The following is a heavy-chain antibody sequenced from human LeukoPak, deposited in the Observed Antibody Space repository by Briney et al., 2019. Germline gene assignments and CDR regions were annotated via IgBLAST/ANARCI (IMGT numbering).Heavy chain of an antibody. J-gene: IGHJ4*02. CDR2: IYYTGST. V-gene: IGHV4-31*03. CDR1: GGSISNGAYY. Sequence: PSQTLSLTCTVSGGSISNGAYYWSWIRQHLGKGLEWIGYIYYTGSTYYNPSLKSRVTMSLDTSKNQFSLNLSSVTAADTAVYYCARYAWYFDYWGQGTLVTVSS. D-gene: IGHD2-2*01. CDR3: ARYAWYFDY.